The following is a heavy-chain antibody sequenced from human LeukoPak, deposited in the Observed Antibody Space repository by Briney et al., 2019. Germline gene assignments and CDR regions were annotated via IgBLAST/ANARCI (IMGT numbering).Heavy chain of an antibody. CDR3: AKRIRSNDGGAYYPYHFDY. CDR2: IYVGDNV. J-gene: IGHJ4*02. CDR1: SNIDSSHH. Sequence: GGPLTLSCVASSNIDSSHHLNWVRQARGEALEWLSYIYVGDNVYFADSVKGRSTLSRDTSRNTVYFQMNRLAAEDTAIEYRAKRIRSNDGGAYYPYHFDYWGQGTLVTVSS. D-gene: IGHD3-22*01. V-gene: IGHV3-53*01.